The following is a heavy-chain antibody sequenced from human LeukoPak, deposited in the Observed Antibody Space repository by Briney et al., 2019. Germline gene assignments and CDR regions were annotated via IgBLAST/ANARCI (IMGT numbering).Heavy chain of an antibody. CDR2: IWPDGSYK. V-gene: IGHV3-33*01. CDR3: ARAVGPFDY. CDR1: GFTFSTYG. J-gene: IGHJ4*02. D-gene: IGHD3-16*01. Sequence: GGSLRLSCATSGFTFSTYGIHWVRQAPGKGLEWVAAIWPDGSYKYYADSVKGRFTISRDNSKNTVYLQMNTLRDEDTAVYYCARAVGPFDYWGQRTLVTLSS.